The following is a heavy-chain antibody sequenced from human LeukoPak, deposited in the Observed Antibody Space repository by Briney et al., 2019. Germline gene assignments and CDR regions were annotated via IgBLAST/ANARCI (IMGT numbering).Heavy chain of an antibody. J-gene: IGHJ5*02. D-gene: IGHD2-2*01. CDR1: GYSFTSHY. CDR2: INPSGSST. Sequence: ASVKVSCKASGYSFTSHYMHWVRQAPGQGLEWMGLINPSGSSTLYAQKFQGRVTMTRDMSTTTAYMELRSLRSDDTAVYYCARESQLRFDPWGQGTLVTVSS. V-gene: IGHV1-46*01. CDR3: ARESQLRFDP.